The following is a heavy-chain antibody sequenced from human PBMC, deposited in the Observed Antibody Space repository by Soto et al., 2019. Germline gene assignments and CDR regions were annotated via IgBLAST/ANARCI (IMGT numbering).Heavy chain of an antibody. CDR1: GFTFSDHT. D-gene: IGHD3-22*01. V-gene: IGHV3-21*01. Sequence: PGGSLRLSCAASGFTFSDHTMMWVRQAPGKGLEWVSSISASIISDTNYKYYANSVKGRFTISRDNAKNSLYLQMNSLRAEDTAVYYCARVGLSTYFYGASGYFCDYWGQGILVTVSS. CDR2: ISASIISDTNYK. J-gene: IGHJ4*02. CDR3: ARVGLSTYFYGASGYFCDY.